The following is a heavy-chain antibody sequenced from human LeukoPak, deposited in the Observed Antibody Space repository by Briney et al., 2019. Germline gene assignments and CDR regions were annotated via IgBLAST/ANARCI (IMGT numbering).Heavy chain of an antibody. J-gene: IGHJ2*01. D-gene: IGHD2-2*01. Sequence: GGSLRLSCAVSGFTFSSYAMSWVRQAPGKGLEWVSAISGSGGNTYDADSVKGRFSISRDNSKNTLYLQMNSLRAEDTAVYYCAKSDRFRVHCSSTSCYGWYFDLWGRGTLVTVSS. CDR2: ISGSGGNT. V-gene: IGHV3-23*01. CDR1: GFTFSSYA. CDR3: AKSDRFRVHCSSTSCYGWYFDL.